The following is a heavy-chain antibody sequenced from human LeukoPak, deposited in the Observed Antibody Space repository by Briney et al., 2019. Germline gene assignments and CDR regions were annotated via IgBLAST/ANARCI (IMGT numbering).Heavy chain of an antibody. Sequence: SVKVSCKASGGIFSSYAISWVRQAPEQGLEWMGGIIPIFGTANYAQKFQGRVTITADESTSTAYMELSSLRSEDTAVYYCARYCSSTSCYSGGMDVWGQGTTVTVSS. V-gene: IGHV1-69*13. CDR2: IIPIFGTA. CDR1: GGIFSSYA. CDR3: ARYCSSTSCYSGGMDV. J-gene: IGHJ6*02. D-gene: IGHD2-2*01.